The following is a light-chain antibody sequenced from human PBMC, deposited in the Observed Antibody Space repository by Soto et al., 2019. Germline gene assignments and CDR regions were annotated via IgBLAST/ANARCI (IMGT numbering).Light chain of an antibody. V-gene: IGLV2-8*01. CDR3: SSYAGSNNLGV. CDR1: NSDVGGYNY. J-gene: IGLJ1*01. CDR2: EVT. Sequence: QSALTQPPSASGSPGQSVTISCTGTNSDVGGYNYVSWYQQHPGKAPKLMIYEVTKRPSGVPDRFSGSKSGITASLTVSGLQAEDEADYYCSSYAGSNNLGVFGTGTKLTVL.